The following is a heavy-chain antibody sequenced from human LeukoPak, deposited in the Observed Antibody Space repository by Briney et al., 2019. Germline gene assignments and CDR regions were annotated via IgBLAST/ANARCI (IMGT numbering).Heavy chain of an antibody. Sequence: ASVKVSCKASGYIFPRYGISWVRQPSGQGREWMGWISAYNGNTNYAQKLQGRVTMTTDTSTSTAYMELRSLRSDDTAVYYCARDLITIFGVVITRYGMDVWGQGTTVTVSS. CDR2: ISAYNGNT. CDR3: ARDLITIFGVVITRYGMDV. CDR1: GYIFPRYG. D-gene: IGHD3-3*01. J-gene: IGHJ6*02. V-gene: IGHV1-18*01.